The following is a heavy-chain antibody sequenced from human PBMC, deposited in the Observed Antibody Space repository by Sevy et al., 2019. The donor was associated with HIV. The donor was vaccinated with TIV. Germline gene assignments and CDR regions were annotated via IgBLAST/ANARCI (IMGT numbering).Heavy chain of an antibody. Sequence: ASVKVSCKASGGTFSSYAISWVRQAPGQGLEWMGGIIPIFGTANYAQKFQGRVTITADESTSTAYMELSSLRSDDTAVYYCAGTYCSSTSCYYMTFDYWCQGALVTVSS. J-gene: IGHJ4*02. D-gene: IGHD2-2*01. CDR1: GGTFSSYA. V-gene: IGHV1-69*13. CDR2: IIPIFGTA. CDR3: AGTYCSSTSCYYMTFDY.